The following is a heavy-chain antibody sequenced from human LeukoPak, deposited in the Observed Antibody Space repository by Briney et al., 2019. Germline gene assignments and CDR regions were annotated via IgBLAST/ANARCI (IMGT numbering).Heavy chain of an antibody. CDR2: IYSGGST. V-gene: IGHV3-53*01. J-gene: IGHJ4*02. Sequence: GGSLRLSCAVYGFTVSSNYMSWVRQAPGRGLEWVSVIYSGGSTYYADSVKSRFTISRDNSKNTLYLQVNTLRAADTAVYYCAREGGEYSYDYWGQGSLVGVSS. CDR3: AREGGEYSYDY. CDR1: GFTVSSNY. D-gene: IGHD5-18*01.